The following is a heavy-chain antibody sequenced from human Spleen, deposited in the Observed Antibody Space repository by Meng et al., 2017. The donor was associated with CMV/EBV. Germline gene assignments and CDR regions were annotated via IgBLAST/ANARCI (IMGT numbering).Heavy chain of an antibody. Sequence: GESLKISCAASGFTFSSYAMHWVRQAPGKGLEWVAVISYDGNNEYYADSVRGRFAISRDNSKNTLYLQMNSLRAEDTAVYYCVRERIQHYFDYWGQGTLVTVSS. V-gene: IGHV3-30*09. CDR1: GFTFSSYA. CDR3: VRERIQHYFDY. J-gene: IGHJ4*02. CDR2: ISYDGNNE.